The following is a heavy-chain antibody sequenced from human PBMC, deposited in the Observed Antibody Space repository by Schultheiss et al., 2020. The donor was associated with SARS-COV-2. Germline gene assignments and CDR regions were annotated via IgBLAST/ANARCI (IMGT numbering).Heavy chain of an antibody. CDR2: ISAYNGNT. CDR1: GYTFTSYG. CDR3: ARDRGYNWNYRKKYYFDY. Sequence: ASVKVSCKASGYTFTSYGISWVRQAPGQGLEWMGWISAYNGNTNYAQKLQGRVTMTTDTSTSTAYMELRSLRSDDTAVYYCARDRGYNWNYRKKYYFDYWGQGTLVTVSS. J-gene: IGHJ4*02. D-gene: IGHD1-7*01. V-gene: IGHV1-18*01.